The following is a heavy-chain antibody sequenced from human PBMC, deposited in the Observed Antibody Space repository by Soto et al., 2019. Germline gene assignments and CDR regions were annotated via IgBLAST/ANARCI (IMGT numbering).Heavy chain of an antibody. V-gene: IGHV3-23*01. D-gene: IGHD3-3*01. Sequence: WGSLRLSCAASGFTFSSYAMSWVRQAPGKGLEWVSAISGSGGSTYYADSVKGRFTISRDNSKNTLYLQMNSLRAEDTAVYYCAKRVPHYDPRLSSFDYWGQGTLVTVSS. J-gene: IGHJ4*02. CDR1: GFTFSSYA. CDR3: AKRVPHYDPRLSSFDY. CDR2: ISGSGGST.